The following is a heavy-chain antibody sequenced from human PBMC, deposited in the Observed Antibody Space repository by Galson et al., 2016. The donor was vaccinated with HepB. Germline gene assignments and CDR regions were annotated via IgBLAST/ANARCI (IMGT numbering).Heavy chain of an antibody. CDR1: GGSIISSHYY. CDR3: AKGSKMPSTKYYYYGLDV. J-gene: IGHJ6*02. Sequence: SETLSLTCTVSGGSIISSHYYWACIRQPPGKGLEWIGSVSYSGNTFYDPSLKSRVTISFDTSQNQISLNLTSVTAADTAVYYCAKGSKMPSTKYYYYGLDVWGHGTAGTVSS. D-gene: IGHD2/OR15-2a*01. V-gene: IGHV4-39*07. CDR2: VSYSGNT.